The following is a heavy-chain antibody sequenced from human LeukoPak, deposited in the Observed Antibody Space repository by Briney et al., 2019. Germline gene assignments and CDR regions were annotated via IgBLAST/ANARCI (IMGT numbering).Heavy chain of an antibody. CDR1: GFTFSDYY. CDR2: ISSSGSTI. CDR3: ARLMDDYVWGSYRYFPLNYGMDV. D-gene: IGHD3-16*02. V-gene: IGHV3-11*01. Sequence: PGGSLRLSCEASGFTFSDYYMSWIRQAPGKGLEWVSYISSSGSTIYYADSVKGRFTISRDNAKNSLYLQMNSLRAEDTAVYYCARLMDDYVWGSYRYFPLNYGMDVWGQGTTVTVSS. J-gene: IGHJ6*02.